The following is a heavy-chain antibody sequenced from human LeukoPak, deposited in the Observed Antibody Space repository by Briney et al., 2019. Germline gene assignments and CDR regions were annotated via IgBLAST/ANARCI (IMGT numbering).Heavy chain of an antibody. CDR2: IYYSGST. J-gene: IGHJ5*02. CDR1: GGSISSYY. D-gene: IGHD2-2*01. Sequence: SETLSLTCTVSGGSISSYYWSWIRQPPGKGLEWIGYIYYSGSTNYNPSLQSRVTISVDTSKNQFSLKLSSVTAPDTDVYYCARTYCSSTSCYEDWFDPWGQGTLVTVSS. CDR3: ARTYCSSTSCYEDWFDP. V-gene: IGHV4-59*13.